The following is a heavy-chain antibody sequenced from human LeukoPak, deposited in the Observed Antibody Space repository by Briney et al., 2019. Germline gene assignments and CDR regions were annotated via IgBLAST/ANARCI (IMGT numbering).Heavy chain of an antibody. CDR1: GFTFSSYG. D-gene: IGHD3-10*01. Sequence: GGTLRLSCAASGFTFSSYGMSWVRQAPGKGLEWVSAISGSGGSTYYADSVKGRFTISRDNSKNTLYLQMNSLRAEDTAVYYCAKGVNYYGSGSHFDYWGQGTLVTVSS. CDR3: AKGVNYYGSGSHFDY. J-gene: IGHJ4*02. V-gene: IGHV3-23*01. CDR2: ISGSGGST.